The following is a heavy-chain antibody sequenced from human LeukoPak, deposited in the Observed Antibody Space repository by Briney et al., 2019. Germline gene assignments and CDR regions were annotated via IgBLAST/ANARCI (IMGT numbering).Heavy chain of an antibody. V-gene: IGHV3-23*01. CDR3: AKVKGIAAAGPFDAFDI. CDR2: ISGSGGST. CDR1: GFTFSSYA. Sequence: GGSLRLSCAASGFTFSSYAMGWVRQAPGKGLEWVSAISGSGGSTYYADSVKGRFTISRDNSKNTLYLQMNSLRAEDTAVYYCAKVKGIAAAGPFDAFDIWGQGTMVTVSS. J-gene: IGHJ3*02. D-gene: IGHD6-13*01.